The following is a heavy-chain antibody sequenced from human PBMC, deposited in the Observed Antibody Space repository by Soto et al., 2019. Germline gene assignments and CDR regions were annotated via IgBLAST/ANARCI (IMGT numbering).Heavy chain of an antibody. CDR3: ARGDYRYYYCGMDV. J-gene: IGHJ6*02. V-gene: IGHV4-30-4*01. Sequence: PSETLSLTCTVSGGSISSGDYYWSWIRQPPGKGLEWIGYIYYSGSTYYKPSLKSRVTISVDTSKNQFSLKLSSVTAADTAVYYCARGDYRYYYCGMDVWGQGTTVTVSS. D-gene: IGHD4-17*01. CDR1: GGSISSGDYY. CDR2: IYYSGST.